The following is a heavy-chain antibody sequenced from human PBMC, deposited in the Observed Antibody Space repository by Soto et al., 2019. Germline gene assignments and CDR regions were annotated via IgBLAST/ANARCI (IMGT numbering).Heavy chain of an antibody. J-gene: IGHJ4*02. V-gene: IGHV4-59*08. CDR3: ARALDWPYCGGDCYIDY. Sequence: SETLSLTCTVSGGSISSYYWSWIRQPPGKGLEWIGYIYYSGSTNYNPSLKSRVTISVDTSKNQFSLKLSSVTAADTAVYYCARALDWPYCGGDCYIDYWGQGTLVTVSS. D-gene: IGHD2-21*01. CDR2: IYYSGST. CDR1: GGSISSYY.